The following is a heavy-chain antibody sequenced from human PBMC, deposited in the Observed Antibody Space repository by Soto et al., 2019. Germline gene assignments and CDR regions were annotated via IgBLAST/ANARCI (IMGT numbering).Heavy chain of an antibody. CDR2: INPSSGGT. Sequence: HVQLVQSGAEVKKPGASVKVSCKASGYTFTGYYMHWVRQAPGQGLEWMGWINPSSGGTHYAQKFQGRVTMTGDTSISIAYMELSRLRSDDTAVYYCTRLPTVVMTAIGGDYWGQGTLVTVS. J-gene: IGHJ4*02. V-gene: IGHV1-2*02. D-gene: IGHD2-21*02. CDR3: TRLPTVVMTAIGGDY. CDR1: GYTFTGYY.